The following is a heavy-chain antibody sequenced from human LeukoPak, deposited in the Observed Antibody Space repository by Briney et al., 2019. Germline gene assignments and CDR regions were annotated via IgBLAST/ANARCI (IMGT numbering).Heavy chain of an antibody. Sequence: GTLSLTCAASGFTFSNYDLHWVRQAPGKGLEWVSYISGSSSTRYTPDTVRGLFTAYRENAKNSLYQQMDILRAEDTALYCCARRASSDFWGQGTLVTVSS. CDR3: ARRASSDF. CDR2: ISGSSSTR. CDR1: GFTFSNYD. V-gene: IGHV3-48*01. D-gene: IGHD1-26*01. J-gene: IGHJ4*02.